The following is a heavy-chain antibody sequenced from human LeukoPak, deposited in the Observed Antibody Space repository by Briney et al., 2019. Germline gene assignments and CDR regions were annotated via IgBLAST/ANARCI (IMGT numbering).Heavy chain of an antibody. V-gene: IGHV1-2*02. CDR1: GYTFTGYD. D-gene: IGHD1-26*01. CDR3: ARGVLSRSYLGFDY. Sequence: GASVKVSCKASGYTFTGYDMHWVREAPGQGLEWMGWINPNSGGTNYAQKFQGRVTMTRDTSISTAYMELSRLRSDDTAVYYCARGVLSRSYLGFDYWGQGTLVTVSS. J-gene: IGHJ4*02. CDR2: INPNSGGT.